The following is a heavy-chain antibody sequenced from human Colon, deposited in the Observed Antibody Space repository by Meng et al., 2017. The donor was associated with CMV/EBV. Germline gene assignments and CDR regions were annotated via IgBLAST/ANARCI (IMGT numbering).Heavy chain of an antibody. CDR3: ARGFSSSWYVIWFDP. Sequence: AVYGGSFSGYYWSWIRQPPGKGLEWIGEINHSGSTNYNPSLKSRVTISVDTSKNQFSLKLSSVTAADTAVYYCARGFSSSWYVIWFDPWGQGTLVTVSS. CDR2: INHSGST. J-gene: IGHJ5*02. V-gene: IGHV4-34*01. D-gene: IGHD6-13*01. CDR1: GGSFSGYY.